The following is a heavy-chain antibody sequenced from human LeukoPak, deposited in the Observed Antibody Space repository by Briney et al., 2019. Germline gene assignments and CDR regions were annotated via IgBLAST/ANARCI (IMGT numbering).Heavy chain of an antibody. D-gene: IGHD3-9*01. V-gene: IGHV3-23*01. CDR1: GFTFSTYD. CDR2: ISGSGGST. CDR3: ARKFDWGSVGFDY. J-gene: IGHJ4*02. Sequence: QPGGSLRLSCAASGFTFSTYDMSWVRQAPGKGLEWVSAISGSGGSTYYADSVKGRFTISRDNSKNTLYLQMNSLRAEDTAVYYCARKFDWGSVGFDYWGQGTLVTVSS.